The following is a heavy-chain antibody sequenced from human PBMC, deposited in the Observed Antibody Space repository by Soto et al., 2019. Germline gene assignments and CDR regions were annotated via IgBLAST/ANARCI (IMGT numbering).Heavy chain of an antibody. Sequence: QVQLVQSGAEVKQPGSSVKVSCKASGGTFSSYAISWVRQAPGQGLEWMGGIIPIFGTANYAQKFQGRVTITADKSTSTAYMELSSLRSEDTAVYYCARDPGMTRYCSSTSCYGYYYYGMDVWGQGTTVTVSS. CDR3: ARDPGMTRYCSSTSCYGYYYYGMDV. CDR1: GGTFSSYA. J-gene: IGHJ6*02. V-gene: IGHV1-69*06. CDR2: IIPIFGTA. D-gene: IGHD2-2*01.